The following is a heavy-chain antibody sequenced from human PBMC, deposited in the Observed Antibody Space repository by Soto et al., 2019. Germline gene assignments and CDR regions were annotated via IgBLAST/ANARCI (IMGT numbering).Heavy chain of an antibody. V-gene: IGHV3-30-3*01. CDR2: ISYDGSNK. J-gene: IGHJ5*02. Sequence: ESGGGVVQPGRSLRLSCAASGFTFSSYAMHWVRQAPGKGLEWVAVISYDGSNKYYADSVKGRFTISRDNSKNTLYLQMNSLRAEDTAVYYCARVPYYYDSSGYYSTWGQGTLVTVSS. CDR3: ARVPYYYDSSGYYST. CDR1: GFTFSSYA. D-gene: IGHD3-22*01.